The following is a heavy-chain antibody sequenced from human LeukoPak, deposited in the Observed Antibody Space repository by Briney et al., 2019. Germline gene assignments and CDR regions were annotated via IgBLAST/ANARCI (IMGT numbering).Heavy chain of an antibody. D-gene: IGHD3-10*01. V-gene: IGHV1-69*13. Sequence: ASVKVSCKASGGTFSSYAISWVRQAPGQGLEWMGGIIPIFGTANYAQKFQGRVTITADESTSTAYMELSSLRSEDTAVYYCAADGLSGSYYTYFDYWGQGTLVTVSS. J-gene: IGHJ4*02. CDR2: IIPIFGTA. CDR3: AADGLSGSYYTYFDY. CDR1: GGTFSSYA.